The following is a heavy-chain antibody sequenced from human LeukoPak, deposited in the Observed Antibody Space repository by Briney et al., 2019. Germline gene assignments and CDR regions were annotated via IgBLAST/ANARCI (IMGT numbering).Heavy chain of an antibody. V-gene: IGHV3-74*01. J-gene: IGHJ4*02. CDR1: GFPFSTFE. CDR3: ARPMCSGGSCYDY. D-gene: IGHD2-15*01. Sequence: PGGSLRLSCVASGFPFSTFELNWVRQAPGKGLVWVSRINSDGSSTSYADSVKGRFTISRDNAKNTLYLQMNSLRAEDAAVYYCARPMCSGGSCYDYWGQGTLVTVSS. CDR2: INSDGSST.